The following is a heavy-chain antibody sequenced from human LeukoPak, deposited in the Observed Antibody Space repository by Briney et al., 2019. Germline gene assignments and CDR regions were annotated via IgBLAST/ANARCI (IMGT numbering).Heavy chain of an antibody. V-gene: IGHV1-8*01. CDR2: MKPNNGKT. CDR3: VRWADTPFDY. Sequence: GASVKVSCKASGYSFTSHDINWVRQATGQGLEWMGWMKPNNGKTGYAQKFQGRVTMTSDTSISTAYMELSSLKSEDTAVYYCVRWADTPFDYWGQGTLVTVSP. J-gene: IGHJ4*02. CDR1: GYSFTSHD. D-gene: IGHD5-18*01.